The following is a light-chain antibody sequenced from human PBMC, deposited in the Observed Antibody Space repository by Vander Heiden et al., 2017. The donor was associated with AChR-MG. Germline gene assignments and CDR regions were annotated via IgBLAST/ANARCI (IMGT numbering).Light chain of an antibody. CDR1: QSLVYSAGDTF. Sequence: THSPASLPVPLGLSASPSSRSSQSLVYSAGDTFVNWFHQRPGQSPRRLIYRVSNRDPGGPDRFSGSGSGTDFTLEISRVEAEDVGVYYCMQGTHWPYTFGPGTKLEIK. CDR3: MQGTHWPYT. J-gene: IGKJ2*01. CDR2: RVS. V-gene: IGKV2-30*01.